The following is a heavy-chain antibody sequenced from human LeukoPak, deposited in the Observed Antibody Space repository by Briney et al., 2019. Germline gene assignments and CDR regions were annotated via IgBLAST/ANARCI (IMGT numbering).Heavy chain of an antibody. V-gene: IGHV1-46*01. J-gene: IGHJ5*02. CDR1: GYTFTSYY. CDR2: INPSGGST. D-gene: IGHD3-16*01. Sequence: GASVMVSCKASGYTFTSYYMHWVRQAPGQGLEWMGIINPSGGSTSYAQKFQGRVTMTRDTSTSTVYMELSSLRSEDTAVYYCARAPKINNWFDPWGQGTLVTVSS. CDR3: ARAPKINNWFDP.